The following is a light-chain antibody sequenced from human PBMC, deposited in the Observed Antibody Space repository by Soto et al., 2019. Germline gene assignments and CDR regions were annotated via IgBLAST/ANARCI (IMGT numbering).Light chain of an antibody. V-gene: IGKV3-20*01. CDR2: GVS. Sequence: EIVLTQSPGSLSLSPGERATLSCRASQSVDNTFFAGYQKKPDQAPRLPMYGVSKRATGMPDRFTGSGSGTDFTITISRLEPEDFAVYYCQQYMSSVTFGQGTRVEIK. CDR1: QSVDNTF. J-gene: IGKJ1*01. CDR3: QQYMSSVT.